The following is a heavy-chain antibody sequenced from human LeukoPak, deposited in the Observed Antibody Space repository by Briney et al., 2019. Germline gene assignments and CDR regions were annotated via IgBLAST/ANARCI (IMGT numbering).Heavy chain of an antibody. CDR1: GGSISGSSYY. CDR2: IYYSGST. V-gene: IGHV4-39*01. Sequence: SETLSLTCTVSGGSISGSSYYWGWIRQPPGKGLEGIGSIYYSGSTYYNPSLKSRVTISVDTSKNQFSLKLSSVTAADTAVYYCARQTGSGLFILPGGQGTLVTVSS. CDR3: ARQTGSGLFILP. D-gene: IGHD3/OR15-3a*01. J-gene: IGHJ4*02.